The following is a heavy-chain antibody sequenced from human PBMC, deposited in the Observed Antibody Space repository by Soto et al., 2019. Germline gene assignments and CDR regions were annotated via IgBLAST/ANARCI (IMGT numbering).Heavy chain of an antibody. Sequence: EVQLLESGGGLVQSGGSLRLSCAASGFSFSYYDLNWVRQAPGKGLEWVSGISGSGDDTYYADSVKGRFTISRDNPKNTLHLQVNRLRAEDTGVYYCAKVNWCSGCYTRDAGWGQGTLVTVPS. CDR1: GFSFSYYD. D-gene: IGHD6-19*01. J-gene: IGHJ4*02. CDR2: ISGSGDDT. CDR3: AKVNWCSGCYTRDAG. V-gene: IGHV3-23*01.